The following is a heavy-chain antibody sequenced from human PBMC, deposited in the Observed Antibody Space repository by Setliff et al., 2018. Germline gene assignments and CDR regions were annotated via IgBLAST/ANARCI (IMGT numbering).Heavy chain of an antibody. CDR1: GGSISSYS. CDR3: ARGDSSGNNYPVLDY. Sequence: SETLSLTCTVSGGSISSYSWSWIRQPPWKGLEWIGYIYTSGSTNYTPSVKSRVAISLDKSKSQCFLRLTSVTAADTAIYYCARGDSSGNNYPVLDYWGQGTLVTVSS. D-gene: IGHD5-18*01. J-gene: IGHJ4*02. CDR2: IYTSGST. V-gene: IGHV4-4*08.